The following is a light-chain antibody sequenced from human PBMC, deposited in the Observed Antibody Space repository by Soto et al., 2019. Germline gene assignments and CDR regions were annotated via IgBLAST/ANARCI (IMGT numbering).Light chain of an antibody. CDR3: QQYGSSPWR. CDR2: GAS. V-gene: IGKV3-20*01. J-gene: IGKJ1*01. CDR1: QSVNTN. Sequence: ETVMTQSPATLSASPGERAPLSCRASQSVNTNLAWYQQKPGQAPRLLIYGASSRATGIPDRFSGSGSGTDFTLTISRLEPEDFAVYYCQQYGSSPWRFGQGTKVDIK.